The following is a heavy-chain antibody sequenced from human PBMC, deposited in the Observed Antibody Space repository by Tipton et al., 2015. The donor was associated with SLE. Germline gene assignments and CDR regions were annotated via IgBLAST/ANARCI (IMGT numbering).Heavy chain of an antibody. CDR1: GGSISSGSYY. CDR2: IYTSGST. J-gene: IGHJ6*03. Sequence: TLSLTCTVSGGSISSGSYYWSWIRQPAGKGLEWIGRIYTSGSTNYNPSLKSRVTISVDTSKNQFSLKLSSVTAADTAVYYCARGRGSSWKTYYYYYMDVWGKGTTVTVSS. CDR3: ARGRGSSWKTYYYYYMDV. D-gene: IGHD6-13*01. V-gene: IGHV4-61*02.